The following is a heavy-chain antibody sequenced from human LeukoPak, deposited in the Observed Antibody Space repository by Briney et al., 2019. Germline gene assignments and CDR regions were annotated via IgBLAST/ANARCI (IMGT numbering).Heavy chain of an antibody. Sequence: SETLSLTCAVSGYSISSGYYWGWIRQPPGKGLEWIGSIYHSGSTYYNPSPKSRVTISVDTSKNQFSLKLSSVTAADTAVYYCARGVGGSYYGVSDYWGQGTLVTVSS. CDR1: GYSISSGYY. CDR2: IYHSGST. CDR3: ARGVGGSYYGVSDY. D-gene: IGHD1-26*01. J-gene: IGHJ4*02. V-gene: IGHV4-38-2*01.